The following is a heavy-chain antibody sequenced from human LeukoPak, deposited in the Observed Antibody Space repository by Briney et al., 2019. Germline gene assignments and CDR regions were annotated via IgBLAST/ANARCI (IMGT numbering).Heavy chain of an antibody. Sequence: GGSLRLSCAASGFTFSSYAMTWVRQAPGKGLEWVSFISCSGGTSYFADSLKGRFTISRDKSKNTLYLQMNRLRAEDTAVYYCAKTTGRRFPLYFDFWGQGTLVTVSS. CDR3: AKTTGRRFPLYFDF. CDR2: ISCSGGTS. CDR1: GFTFSSYA. D-gene: IGHD1-1*01. V-gene: IGHV3-23*01. J-gene: IGHJ4*02.